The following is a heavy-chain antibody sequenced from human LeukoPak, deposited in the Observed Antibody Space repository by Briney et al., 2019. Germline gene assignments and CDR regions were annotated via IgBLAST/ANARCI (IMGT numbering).Heavy chain of an antibody. CDR2: LSAYNGNT. Sequence: ASVKVSCKASGYTFTSYGISWVRQAPGQGLEWMGWLSAYNGNTNYAQKLQGRVTMTTDTSTSTAYMELRSLRSDDTAVYYCARDQRITMVRGRGDDAFDIWGQGTMVTVSS. J-gene: IGHJ3*02. V-gene: IGHV1-18*01. CDR1: GYTFTSYG. CDR3: ARDQRITMVRGRGDDAFDI. D-gene: IGHD3-10*01.